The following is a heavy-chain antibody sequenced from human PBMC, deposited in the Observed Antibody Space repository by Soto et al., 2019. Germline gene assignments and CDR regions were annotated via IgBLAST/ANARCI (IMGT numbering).Heavy chain of an antibody. CDR3: ARDTGNFFDD. V-gene: IGHV1-18*01. CDR2: IGPSSGNA. J-gene: IGHJ4*02. CDR1: GYTFTSYT. Sequence: EGPVKVSCKASGYTFTSYTVSWVRQAPGQGLEWVGWIGPSSGNADSARNLQGRVTMTTDTSTSTAYMELRSPRSDDTAVYYCARDTGNFFDDWGQGTLVTVSS.